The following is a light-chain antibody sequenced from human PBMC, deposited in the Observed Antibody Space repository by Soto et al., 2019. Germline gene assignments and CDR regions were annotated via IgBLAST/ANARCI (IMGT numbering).Light chain of an antibody. CDR1: SSDVGSYNL. V-gene: IGLV2-23*02. CDR2: EVS. Sequence: QSVLTQPASVSGSPGQSITISCTGTSSDVGSYNLVSWYQRHPGKAPKLMIYEVSKRPSGVSNRFSGSKSGNTASLTFSGLQAEDAADYYCCSYAGSRTFVFGTGTKVTVL. J-gene: IGLJ1*01. CDR3: CSYAGSRTFV.